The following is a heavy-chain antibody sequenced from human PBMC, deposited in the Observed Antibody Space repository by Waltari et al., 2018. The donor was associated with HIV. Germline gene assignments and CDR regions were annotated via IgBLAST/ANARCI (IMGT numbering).Heavy chain of an antibody. V-gene: IGHV1-2*02. CDR1: GSTFTGYY. CDR2: INPNSGGT. CDR3: ARDRARTTDYYYYGMDV. Sequence: QVQLVQSGAEVKKPGASVKVSCKASGSTFTGYYMHWVRQAPGQGLEWMGWINPNSGGTNYAQKFQGRVTMTRDTSISTAYMELGRLSSDDTAVYYCARDRARTTDYYYYGMDVWGQGTTVTVSS. J-gene: IGHJ6*02. D-gene: IGHD1-7*01.